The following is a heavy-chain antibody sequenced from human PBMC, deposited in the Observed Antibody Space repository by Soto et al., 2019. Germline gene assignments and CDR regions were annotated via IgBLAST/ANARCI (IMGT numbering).Heavy chain of an antibody. CDR1: GFTVSSNY. CDR2: IYSGGST. J-gene: IGHJ6*02. V-gene: IGHV3-66*01. D-gene: IGHD2-15*01. CDR3: AKDWINCSGGSCYFYYYGMDV. Sequence: PGGSLRLSCAASGFTVSSNYMSWVRQAPGKGLEWVSAIYSGGSTYYADSVKGRFTISRDNSKNTLYLQMNSLRAEDTAVYYCAKDWINCSGGSCYFYYYGMDVWGQGTTVTVSS.